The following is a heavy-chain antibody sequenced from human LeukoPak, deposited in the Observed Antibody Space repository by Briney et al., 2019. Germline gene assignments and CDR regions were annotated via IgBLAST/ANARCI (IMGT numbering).Heavy chain of an antibody. CDR1: GGSISSSSYY. CDR3: ACDYGDYAPGGNFDY. V-gene: IGHV4-39*07. Sequence: PSETLSLTCTVSGGSISSSSYYWGWIRQPPGKGLEWIGSIYYSGSTYYNPSLKSRVTISVDTSKNQFSLKLSSVTAADTAVYYCACDYGDYAPGGNFDYWGQGTLVTVSS. CDR2: IYYSGST. D-gene: IGHD4-17*01. J-gene: IGHJ4*02.